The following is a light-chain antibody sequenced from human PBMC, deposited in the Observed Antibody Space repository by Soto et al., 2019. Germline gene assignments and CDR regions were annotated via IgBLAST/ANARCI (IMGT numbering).Light chain of an antibody. CDR3: LSHTGSRTL. CDR2: EVT. Sequence: QSALTQPAPVSGSPGQSITISCTGASSDVGDYNYVSWYQEHPGQVPKLIIFEVTTRPSGVSDRFSGSRSGNTASLTISGLQAEDEADYYCLSHTGSRTLFGGGTQLTVL. J-gene: IGLJ3*02. CDR1: SSDVGDYNY. V-gene: IGLV2-14*01.